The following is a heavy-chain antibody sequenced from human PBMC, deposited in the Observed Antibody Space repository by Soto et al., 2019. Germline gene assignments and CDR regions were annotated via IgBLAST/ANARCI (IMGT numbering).Heavy chain of an antibody. V-gene: IGHV4-61*08. CDR1: GTSVSRGDYY. J-gene: IGHJ5*02. CDR2: VYFSGST. Sequence: PSEPRSLTFSVPGTSVSRGDYYWSWIRQPPGKGLEWIGHVYFSGSTNYIPALKSRLTMSVHTAKNQFSLKLNAVTGADTALHYCARIPVVTYMIDSSDTWGQETQV. D-gene: IGHD3-16*01. CDR3: ARIPVVTYMIDSSDT.